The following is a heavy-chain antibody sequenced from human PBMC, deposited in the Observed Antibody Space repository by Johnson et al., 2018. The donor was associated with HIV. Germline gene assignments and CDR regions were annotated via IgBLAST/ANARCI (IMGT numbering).Heavy chain of an antibody. CDR3: AREWELRPGAFDI. D-gene: IGHD1-26*01. Sequence: VQLVESGGGLVQPGGSLSPSCAASGFTFSSYAMSWVRQAPGKGLEWVSTIIGSGGRPYYAASVKGRFTISRDNSKNTVYLQRNSLRAEDTAVYYCAREWELRPGAFDIWGQGTMVTVSS. V-gene: IGHV3-23*04. CDR1: GFTFSSYA. CDR2: IIGSGGRP. J-gene: IGHJ3*02.